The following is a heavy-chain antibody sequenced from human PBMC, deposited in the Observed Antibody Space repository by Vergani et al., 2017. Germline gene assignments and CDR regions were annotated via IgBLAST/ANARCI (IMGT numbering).Heavy chain of an antibody. CDR2: IQYDGSDI. CDR1: GFSVSNSG. D-gene: IGHD3-9*01. CDR3: AKDGLLRYFDSPTGMDV. V-gene: IGHV3-30*02. J-gene: IGHJ6*02. Sequence: QVQLVESGGGVVQPGGSLRLSCVASGFSVSNSGMHWVRQTPGKGLEWVAFIQYDGSDIFYADFVEGRFTISRDNSKNTLYLQMNSLRAEDTAVYYCAKDGLLRYFDSPTGMDVWGQGTTVTVSS.